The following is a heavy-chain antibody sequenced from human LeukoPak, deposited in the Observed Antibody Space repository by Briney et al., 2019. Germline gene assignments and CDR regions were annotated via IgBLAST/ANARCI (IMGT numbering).Heavy chain of an antibody. Sequence: GGSLRLSCVASGFTFSSYAMSWVRQAPGKGLEWVSFIYTTGNTHNSDSVKGRFTISRDSSKNTLYLQMNSLRAEDTAVYYCARRAGDYSHPYDYWGQGTLVTVSS. CDR1: GFTFSSYA. CDR3: ARRAGDYSHPYDY. D-gene: IGHD3-22*01. V-gene: IGHV3-53*01. CDR2: IYTTGNT. J-gene: IGHJ4*02.